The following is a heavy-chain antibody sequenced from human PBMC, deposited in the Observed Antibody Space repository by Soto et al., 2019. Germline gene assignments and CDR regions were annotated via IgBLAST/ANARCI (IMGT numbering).Heavy chain of an antibody. D-gene: IGHD3-22*01. CDR2: INPSDSHT. CDR3: ARHASYYVSSGYFGTY. Sequence: GESLKISCQGSGYTFTNHWITWVRQMPGKGLEWMGRINPSDSHTNYSPSFQGHVTMSVYKSISTAYLQWSSLKASDTAMYYCARHASYYVSSGYFGTYWGQGTLVTVSS. V-gene: IGHV5-10-1*01. J-gene: IGHJ4*02. CDR1: GYTFTNHW.